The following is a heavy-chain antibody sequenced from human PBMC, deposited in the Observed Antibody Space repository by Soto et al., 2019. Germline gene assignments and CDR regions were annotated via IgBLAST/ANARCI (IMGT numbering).Heavy chain of an antibody. Sequence: GGSLRLSCAASGFTFSSYAMHWVRQAPGKGLEWVAVISYDGSNKYYADSVKGRFTISRDNSKNTLYLQMNSLRAEDTAVYYCARDRGTIFLFDYWGQGTLVTVSS. J-gene: IGHJ4*02. V-gene: IGHV3-30*04. D-gene: IGHD3-3*01. CDR3: ARDRGTIFLFDY. CDR1: GFTFSSYA. CDR2: ISYDGSNK.